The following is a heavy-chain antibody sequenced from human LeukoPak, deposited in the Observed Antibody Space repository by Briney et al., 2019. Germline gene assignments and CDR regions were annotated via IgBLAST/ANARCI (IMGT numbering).Heavy chain of an antibody. Sequence: GASVKVSCKASGCIFTGHYMNWVRQAPGQGLEWMGRINPKTGGTNFAQNFQGRVTMTRDTSISTGYMELTRLRPDGTAVYYCARVGDGLNDAFDIWGQGTMVTVSS. D-gene: IGHD5-24*01. CDR1: GCIFTGHY. V-gene: IGHV1-2*06. CDR2: INPKTGGT. CDR3: ARVGDGLNDAFDI. J-gene: IGHJ3*02.